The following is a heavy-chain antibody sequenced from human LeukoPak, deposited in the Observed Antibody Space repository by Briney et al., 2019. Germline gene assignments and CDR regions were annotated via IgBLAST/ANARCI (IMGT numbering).Heavy chain of an antibody. CDR1: GGSISSSNYY. CDR3: ARLLIYCSSTSCHFDY. V-gene: IGHV4-39*01. D-gene: IGHD2-2*01. CDR2: IYYSGIT. Sequence: PSETLSLTCTVSGGSISSSNYYWGWTRQPPGKGLEWIGSIYYSGITYYNPSLKSRVTISVETSNNQFSLKLSSVTAADTAMYYCARLLIYCSSTSCHFDYWGQGTLVTVSS. J-gene: IGHJ4*02.